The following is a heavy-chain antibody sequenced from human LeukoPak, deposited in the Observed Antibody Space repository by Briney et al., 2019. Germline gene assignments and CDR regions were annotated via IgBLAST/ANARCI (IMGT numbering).Heavy chain of an antibody. V-gene: IGHV4-61*02. J-gene: IGHJ6*02. D-gene: IGHD6-19*01. CDR1: GGSISSGSYY. CDR3: ARGGAVAGYGMDV. Sequence: PSQTLSLTCTVSGGSISSGSYYWSWIRQPAGKGLEWIGRIYTSGSTIYNPSLKSRVTISVDTSKNQFSLKLSSVTAADTAVYYCARGGAVAGYGMDVWGQGTTVTVSS. CDR2: IYTSGST.